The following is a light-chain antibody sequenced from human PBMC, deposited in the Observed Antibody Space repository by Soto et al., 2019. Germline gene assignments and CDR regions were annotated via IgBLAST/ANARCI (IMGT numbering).Light chain of an antibody. V-gene: IGKV1-39*01. J-gene: IGKJ1*01. Sequence: DIQMTQSPSSLSASLGDIVTITFRASLNIGDSFIWFQQKAGKPPTQLIYGASALQSGVPVRFSGSASGTDFTLTIRNMQREDFATYYCLQTYNLPRTFGQGTNVDIK. CDR3: LQTYNLPRT. CDR1: LNIGDS. CDR2: GAS.